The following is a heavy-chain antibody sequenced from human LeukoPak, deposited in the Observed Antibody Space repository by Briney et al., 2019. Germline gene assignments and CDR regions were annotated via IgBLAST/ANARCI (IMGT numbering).Heavy chain of an antibody. CDR1: GFTFSSYA. D-gene: IGHD6-19*01. J-gene: IGHJ4*02. CDR2: ISGSGGST. V-gene: IGHV3-23*01. Sequence: PGGSLRLSCAASGFTFSSYAMSWVRQAPGKGLEWVSAISGSGGSTYYADSVKGRFTISRDNSKNTPYLQMNSLRAEDTAVYYCAKGASSGWYGLMDYWGQGTLVTVSS. CDR3: AKGASSGWYGLMDY.